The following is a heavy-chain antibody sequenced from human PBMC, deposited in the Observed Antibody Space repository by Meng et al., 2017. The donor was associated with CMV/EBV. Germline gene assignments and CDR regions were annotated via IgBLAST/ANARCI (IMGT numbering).Heavy chain of an antibody. V-gene: IGHV3-30*04. CDR3: ARDLGQRGYDFWSGYYTGNNWFDP. D-gene: IGHD3-3*01. J-gene: IGHJ5*02. CDR1: GFTFSSYA. CDR2: ISYDGSNK. Sequence: GGSLRLSCAASGFTFSSYAMHWVRQAPGKGLEWVAVISYDGSNKYYADSVKGRFIISRDNSKNTLYLQMNSLRAEDTAVYYCARDLGQRGYDFWSGYYTGNNWFDPWGQGTLVTVSS.